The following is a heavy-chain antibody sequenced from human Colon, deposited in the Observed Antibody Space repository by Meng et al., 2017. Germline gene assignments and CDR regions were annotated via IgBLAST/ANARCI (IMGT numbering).Heavy chain of an antibody. D-gene: IGHD4-17*01. Sequence: GESLKISCTASGFTFRDHSIDWVRQTPGKGLEWVSSISPSSTYVYYADSVKGRFTISRDNAKNFVFLQMNSLRAEDSAVYYCARQDDYGDYKIDFWGQGTLVTVSS. CDR1: GFTFRDHS. CDR3: ARQDDYGDYKIDF. V-gene: IGHV3-21*01. CDR2: ISPSSTYV. J-gene: IGHJ4*02.